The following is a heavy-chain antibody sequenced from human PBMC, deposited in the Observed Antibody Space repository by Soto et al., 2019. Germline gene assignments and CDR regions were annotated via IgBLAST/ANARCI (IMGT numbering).Heavy chain of an antibody. V-gene: IGHV1-69*08. CDR2: IIPILGIA. CDR1: GGTFSSYT. D-gene: IGHD4-17*01. J-gene: IGHJ3*02. CDR3: ARDRGYGGHDAFDI. Sequence: QVQLVQSGAEVKKPGSSVKVSCKASGGTFSSYTISWVRQAPGQGLEWMGRIIPILGIANYAQKFQGRVTITADKSTSTAYMELSSLRSEDTAVYYCARDRGYGGHDAFDIWGQGTMVTVSS.